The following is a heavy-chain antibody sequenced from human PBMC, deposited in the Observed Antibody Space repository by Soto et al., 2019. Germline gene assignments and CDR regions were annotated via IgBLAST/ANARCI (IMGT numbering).Heavy chain of an antibody. J-gene: IGHJ4*02. D-gene: IGHD1-7*01. Sequence: QAQLVESGGGVVQPGTSLRLSCAASGFTISTHGMHWVRQAPGKGLEWLANIWYDGSNKFYAEYVKGRFSISKDNSKITLYRQMSSLRAEDTAVYYCAAATTWNFHFPYWGQGTQVTVSS. CDR2: IWYDGSNK. CDR3: AAATTWNFHFPY. CDR1: GFTISTHG. V-gene: IGHV3-33*03.